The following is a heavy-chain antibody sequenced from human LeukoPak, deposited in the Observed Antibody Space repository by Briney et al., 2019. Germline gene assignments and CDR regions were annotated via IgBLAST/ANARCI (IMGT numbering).Heavy chain of an antibody. J-gene: IGHJ4*02. CDR3: ARATWELLGERFDY. D-gene: IGHD1-26*01. CDR2: IYTSGST. Sequence: SETLSLTCTVSGGSISSGRYYWSWIRQPAGKGLEWIGRIYTSGSTNYNPSLKSRVTISVDTSKNQFSLKLSPVTAADTAVYYCARATWELLGERFDYWGQGTLVTVSS. V-gene: IGHV4-61*02. CDR1: GGSISSGRYY.